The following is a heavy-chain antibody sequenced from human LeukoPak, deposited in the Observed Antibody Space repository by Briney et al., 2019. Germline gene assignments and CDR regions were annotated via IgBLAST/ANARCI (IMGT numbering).Heavy chain of an antibody. Sequence: SETLSLTCAVYGGSFSGYYWSWIRQPPGKGLEWIGEINHSGSTNYNPSLKSRVTISVDTSKNQFSLKLSSVTAADTAVYYCARRPRVDSSSSDHWFDPWGQGTLVTVSS. D-gene: IGHD6-6*01. V-gene: IGHV4-34*01. CDR1: GGSFSGYY. CDR2: INHSGST. J-gene: IGHJ5*02. CDR3: ARRPRVDSSSSDHWFDP.